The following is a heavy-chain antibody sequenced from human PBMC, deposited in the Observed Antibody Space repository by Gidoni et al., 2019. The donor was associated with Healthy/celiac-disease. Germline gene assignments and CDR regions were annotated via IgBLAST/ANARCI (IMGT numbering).Heavy chain of an antibody. Sequence: EVQLVESGGGLVKPGGSLRLSWAASGFTFSNAWMSWVRQAPGKGLEWVGRIKSKTDGGTTDYAAPVKGRFTISRDDSKNTLYLQMNSLKTEDTAVYYCTNSATGTTFDYWGQGTLVTVSS. CDR1: GFTFSNAW. V-gene: IGHV3-15*01. D-gene: IGHD1-7*01. CDR3: TNSATGTTFDY. J-gene: IGHJ4*02. CDR2: IKSKTDGGTT.